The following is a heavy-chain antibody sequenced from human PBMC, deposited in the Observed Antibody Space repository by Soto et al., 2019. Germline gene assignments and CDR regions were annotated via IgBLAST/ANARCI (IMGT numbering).Heavy chain of an antibody. V-gene: IGHV4-39*01. CDR2: IFYSGST. CDR3: AGTNDYYYGMDV. CDR1: GGSISSSSYY. Sequence: SGTLSLTRTVSGGSISSSSYYWGWVRQPPGKGLEWIGNIFYSGSTYYNPSLESRLTISVDTSKNQFSLKLSSVTVADTAVYYCAGTNDYYYGMDVWGQGTTVTVSS. J-gene: IGHJ6*02.